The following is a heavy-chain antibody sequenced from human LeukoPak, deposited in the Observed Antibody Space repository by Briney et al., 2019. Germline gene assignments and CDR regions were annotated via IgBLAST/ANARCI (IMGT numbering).Heavy chain of an antibody. V-gene: IGHV3-48*02. Sequence: GGSLRLSCTASASTFSSYNMNWVRQAPGKRPEWVSYISSIGSTIYYAESVKGRFTISRENTKNSLYVQINSLRDGDTAVYYCAREHSSSSGSVSDFWGQGTLVTVSS. J-gene: IGHJ4*02. CDR1: ASTFSSYN. CDR3: AREHSSSSGSVSDF. D-gene: IGHD6-6*01. CDR2: ISSIGSTI.